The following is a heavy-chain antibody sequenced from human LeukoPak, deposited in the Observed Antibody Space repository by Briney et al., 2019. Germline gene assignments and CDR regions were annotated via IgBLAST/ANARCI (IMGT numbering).Heavy chain of an antibody. CDR1: GYSISSGYF. J-gene: IGHJ2*01. D-gene: IGHD1-26*01. V-gene: IGHV4-38-2*02. CDR2: IYHGGST. Sequence: SETLSLTCNVSGYSISSGYFWGWIRQPPGKGLEWIGSIYHGGSTFYNPSLKSRVTISVDTSNNQFSLKLSSVTAADTAVYYCGRSDHAYWYFDLWGRGTLVPVSS. CDR3: GRSDHAYWYFDL.